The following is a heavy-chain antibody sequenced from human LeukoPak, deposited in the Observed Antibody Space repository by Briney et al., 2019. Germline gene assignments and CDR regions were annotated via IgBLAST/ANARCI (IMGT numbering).Heavy chain of an antibody. J-gene: IGHJ4*02. CDR1: GGSCSGYY. V-gene: IGHV4-38-2*01. CDR3: ARISNAMIVVVIT. D-gene: IGHD3-22*01. Sequence: SETLSLNCAVYGGSCSGYYWGWLRQPPGKWLEWIGSIYHRGSTYDNASLKRRVAISVDTSKNQFSLKLSSVTAADTAVYSCARISNAMIVVVITWGQGTLVTVSS. CDR2: IYHRGST.